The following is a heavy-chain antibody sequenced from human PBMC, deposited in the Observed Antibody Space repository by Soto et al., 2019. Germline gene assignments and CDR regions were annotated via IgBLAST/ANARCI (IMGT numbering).Heavy chain of an antibody. CDR2: IHYSGST. D-gene: IGHD3-10*01. CDR1: GGSISSYY. Sequence: QVQLQESGPGLVKPSETLSLTCTVSGGSISSYYWSWIRQPPGKGLEWIGYIHYSGSTNYNPSLKXXVXISXDTSKNQFSLKVSSVTAADTAVYYCARVLDGSFDYWGQGTLVTVSS. V-gene: IGHV4-59*01. J-gene: IGHJ4*02. CDR3: ARVLDGSFDY.